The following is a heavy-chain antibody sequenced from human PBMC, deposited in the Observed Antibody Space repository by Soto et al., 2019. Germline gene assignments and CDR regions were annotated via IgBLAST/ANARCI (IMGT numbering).Heavy chain of an antibody. CDR3: ARSQGSSTSLEIYYYYYYGMDV. V-gene: IGHV1-69*01. Sequence: QVQLVQSGAEVKKPGSSVKVSCKASGVTFSSYAISWVRQAPGQGLEWMGGIIPISDTTNYAQKFQGRVTITTDESTRTDYMEPSSLRSEDTAVYYCARSQGSSTSLEIYYYYYYGMDVWGQGTTVTVSS. CDR1: GVTFSSYA. D-gene: IGHD2-2*01. CDR2: IIPISDTT. J-gene: IGHJ6*02.